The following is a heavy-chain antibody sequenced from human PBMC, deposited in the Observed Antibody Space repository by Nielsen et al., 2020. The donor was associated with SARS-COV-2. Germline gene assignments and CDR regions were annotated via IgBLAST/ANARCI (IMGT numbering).Heavy chain of an antibody. Sequence: GESLKISCAASGFTFSSYGMHWVRQAPGKGLEWVAVISYDGSNKYYADSVKGRFTISRDNSKNTLYLQMNSLRAEDTAVYYCARERKYYDFWSGITYYYYYMDVWGKGTTVTVSS. D-gene: IGHD3-3*01. CDR3: ARERKYYDFWSGITYYYYYMDV. CDR1: GFTFSSYG. CDR2: ISYDGSNK. V-gene: IGHV3-30*03. J-gene: IGHJ6*03.